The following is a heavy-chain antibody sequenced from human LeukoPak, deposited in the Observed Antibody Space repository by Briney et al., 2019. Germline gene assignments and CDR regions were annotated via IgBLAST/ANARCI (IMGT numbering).Heavy chain of an antibody. CDR1: GYTFTSYG. CDR3: ATGGREELLYVGFDY. CDR2: ISAYNGNT. J-gene: IGHJ4*02. V-gene: IGHV1-18*01. Sequence: ASVKVSCKSSGYTFTSYGISWVRQAPGQGLEWMGWISAYNGNTNYAQKFQGRVTMTTDTSTSTAYMELRSLRSDDTAVYYCATGGREELLYVGFDYWGQGTLVTVSS. D-gene: IGHD1-26*01.